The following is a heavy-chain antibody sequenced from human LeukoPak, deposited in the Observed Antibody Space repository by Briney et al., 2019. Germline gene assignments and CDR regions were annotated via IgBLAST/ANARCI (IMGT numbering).Heavy chain of an antibody. J-gene: IGHJ4*02. CDR1: SGSINSYS. V-gene: IGHV4-4*07. D-gene: IGHD3-16*01. CDR2: IYTTGKT. Sequence: TSETLSLTCIVSSGSINSYSWGWVRQPAGRGLEWIGRIYTTGKTDYNPSLKSRLTMSVDTSKRQFSLNLRSVTAADTAIYYCARHGYTASNYFLGYRSQGTLVTVSS. CDR3: ARHGYTASNYFLGY.